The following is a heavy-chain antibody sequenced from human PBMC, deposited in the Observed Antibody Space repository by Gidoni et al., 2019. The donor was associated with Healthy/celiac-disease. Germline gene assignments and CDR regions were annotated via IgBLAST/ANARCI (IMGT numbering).Heavy chain of an antibody. V-gene: IGHV4-34*01. J-gene: IGHJ4*02. D-gene: IGHD6-13*01. CDR3: ARFEAAAGRSAWRDY. CDR2: ISHSGST. CDR1: GGSFSGYY. Sequence: QVQLQQWGAGLLKPSETLSLTCAVYGGSFSGYYSSWIRQPPGEGLEWIGEISHSGSTNYNPSLKSRVTISLDTSKNQFSLKLTSVTAADTAVYYCARFEAAAGRSAWRDYWGQGTLVTVSS.